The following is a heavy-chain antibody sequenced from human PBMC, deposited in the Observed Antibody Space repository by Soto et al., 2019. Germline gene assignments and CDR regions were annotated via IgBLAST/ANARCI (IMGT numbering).Heavy chain of an antibody. D-gene: IGHD3-10*01. CDR1: GGSISSGGYY. CDR3: ASALWFGELYYYFDY. V-gene: IGHV4-31*03. Sequence: SETLSLTCTVSGGSISSGGYYWSWIRQHPGKGLEWIGYINYSGSTYYNPSLKSRVTISVDTSKNQFSLKLGSVTAADTAVYYCASALWFGELYYYFDYWGQGTLVTVSS. J-gene: IGHJ4*02. CDR2: INYSGST.